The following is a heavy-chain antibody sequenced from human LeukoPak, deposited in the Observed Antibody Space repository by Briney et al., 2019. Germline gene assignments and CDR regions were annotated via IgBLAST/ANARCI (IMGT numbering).Heavy chain of an antibody. Sequence: SETLSLTCTVSGYSISSGYYWGWIRQPPGKGLEWIGSIYHSGSTYYNPSPKSRVTISVDTSKNQFSLKLSSVTAADTAVYYCARKPYYYYMDVWGKGTTVTVSS. V-gene: IGHV4-38-2*02. J-gene: IGHJ6*03. CDR1: GYSISSGYY. CDR3: ARKPYYYYMDV. CDR2: IYHSGST.